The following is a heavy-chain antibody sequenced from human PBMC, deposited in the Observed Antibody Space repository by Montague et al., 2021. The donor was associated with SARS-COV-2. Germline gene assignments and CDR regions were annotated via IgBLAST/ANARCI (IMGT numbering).Heavy chain of an antibody. V-gene: IGHV4-59*08. D-gene: IGHD3-10*01. CDR3: AATDYSASGKYDF. CDR1: GGSISGYF. J-gene: IGHJ4*02. Sequence: SETLSLTCTVSGGSISGYFWSWIRQSPGKGLEWIGYIYYSGTTKYNPALKSRVVISLETSKNQFSLKLNSVTAADTAAYYCAATDYSASGKYDFWGQGTWVTVSS. CDR2: IYYSGTT.